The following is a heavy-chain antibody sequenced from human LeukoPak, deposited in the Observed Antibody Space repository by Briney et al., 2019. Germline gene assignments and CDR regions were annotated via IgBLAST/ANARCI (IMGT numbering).Heavy chain of an antibody. V-gene: IGHV1-69*04. CDR1: GGTLSSYA. D-gene: IGHD6-13*01. CDR3: ARDGELAAAHDAFDI. J-gene: IGHJ3*02. Sequence: SVKVSCEASGGTLSSYAISWVRQAPGQGLEWMGRIIPILGIANYAQKFQGRVTITADKSTSTAYMELSSLRSEDTAVYYCARDGELAAAHDAFDIWGQGTMVTVSS. CDR2: IIPILGIA.